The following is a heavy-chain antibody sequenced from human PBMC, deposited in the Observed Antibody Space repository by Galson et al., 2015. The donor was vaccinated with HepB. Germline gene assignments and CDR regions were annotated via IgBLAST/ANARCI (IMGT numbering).Heavy chain of an antibody. Sequence: SLRLSCAASGFTFSSYTMNWVRQAPGRGLEWVSSISSRSNYIYYAGSVKGRFTISRDNAKNSLFLQMNSLRAEDTAVYYCAREYYYYGMDVWGQGTTVSVSS. CDR3: AREYYYYGMDV. CDR2: ISSRSNYI. CDR1: GFTFSSYT. J-gene: IGHJ6*02. V-gene: IGHV3-21*01.